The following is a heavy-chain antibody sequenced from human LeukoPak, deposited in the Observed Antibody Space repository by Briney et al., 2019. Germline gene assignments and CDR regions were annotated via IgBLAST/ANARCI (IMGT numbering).Heavy chain of an antibody. CDR1: GFTFSSYW. Sequence: GGSLRLSCAASGFTFSSYWMSWVRQAPGKGLEWVANIKQDGSEKYYVDSVKGRFTISRDNAKNSLYLQMNSLRAEDTAVYYCARVPRYSSGWYRCYYGMDVWGQGTTVTVSS. CDR3: ARVPRYSSGWYRCYYGMDV. D-gene: IGHD6-19*01. J-gene: IGHJ6*02. V-gene: IGHV3-7*01. CDR2: IKQDGSEK.